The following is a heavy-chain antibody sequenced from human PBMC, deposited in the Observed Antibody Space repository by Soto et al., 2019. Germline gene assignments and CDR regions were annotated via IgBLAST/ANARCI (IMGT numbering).Heavy chain of an antibody. CDR1: GFTFSSYN. CDR3: ARYGYCNYGASDV. J-gene: IGHJ6*02. D-gene: IGHD4-4*01. Sequence: EVQLVESGGGLVQPGGSLRLSCAASGFTFSSYNMNWVRQAPGKGLEWVSYMRTSGTAIYYTDSVKGRFTISRDNAKNALVLLMNSLRVEDTGVYYCARYGYCNYGASDVWGQGTTVTVSS. V-gene: IGHV3-48*01. CDR2: MRTSGTAI.